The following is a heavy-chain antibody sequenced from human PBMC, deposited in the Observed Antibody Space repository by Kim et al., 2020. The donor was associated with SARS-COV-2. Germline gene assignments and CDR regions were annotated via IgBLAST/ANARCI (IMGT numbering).Heavy chain of an antibody. CDR1: GGSISSGGYY. Sequence: SETLSLTCTVSGGSISSGGYYWSWIRQLPGKGLEWIGYIYYSGSTYYNPSLKSRLTISVDTSKNQFSLKLSSVTAADTAVYYCARSFGVAPPVDYWGQGTLVTVSS. V-gene: IGHV4-31*03. CDR2: IYYSGST. D-gene: IGHD3-3*01. CDR3: ARSFGVAPPVDY. J-gene: IGHJ4*02.